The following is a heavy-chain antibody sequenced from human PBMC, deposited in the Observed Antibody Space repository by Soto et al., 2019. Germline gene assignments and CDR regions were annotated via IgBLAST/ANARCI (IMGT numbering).Heavy chain of an antibody. CDR3: ARTRHCSGGSCYPYY. J-gene: IGHJ4*02. V-gene: IGHV4-30-4*01. D-gene: IGHD2-15*01. CDR1: GGSISSGDYY. CDR2: IYYSGST. Sequence: QVQLQESGPGLVKPSQTLSLTCTVSGGSISSGDYYWSWIRQPPGKGLEWIGYIYYSGSTYYNPSLKSRVTISVDTSKTQFSLKLSSVTAADTAVYYCARTRHCSGGSCYPYYWGQGTLVTVSS.